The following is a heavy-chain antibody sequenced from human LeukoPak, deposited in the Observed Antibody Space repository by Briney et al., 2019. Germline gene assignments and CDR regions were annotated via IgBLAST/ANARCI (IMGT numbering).Heavy chain of an antibody. CDR3: ASAPRGLLVSPFDY. V-gene: IGHV4-59*01. J-gene: IGHJ4*02. Sequence: SETLSLTCTVSDGSISSYYWSWIRQPPGKGLEWIGYMYDSGSTNYNPSLKSRVTISVDTSKKQLSLKLSSVTAADTAMYYCASAPRGLLVSPFDYWGQGTLVTVSS. CDR1: DGSISSYY. D-gene: IGHD3-16*01. CDR2: MYDSGST.